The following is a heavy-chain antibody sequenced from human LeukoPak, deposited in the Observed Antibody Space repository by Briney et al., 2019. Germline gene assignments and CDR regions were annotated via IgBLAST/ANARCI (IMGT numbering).Heavy chain of an antibody. Sequence: SSETLSLTCAVSGGSVSSSNWWTWVRQPPGKGLEWIGEIYLSGSTNYNPSLKSRVTISIDKSKNQFSLKLSSMTAADTAVCYCARGGVIPADWGQGTLVTVSS. CDR3: ARGGVIPAD. J-gene: IGHJ4*02. V-gene: IGHV4-4*02. CDR1: GGSVSSSNW. CDR2: IYLSGST. D-gene: IGHD2-2*01.